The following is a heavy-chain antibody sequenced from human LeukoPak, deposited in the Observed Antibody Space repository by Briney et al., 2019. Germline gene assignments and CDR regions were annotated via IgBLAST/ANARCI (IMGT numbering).Heavy chain of an antibody. CDR3: ASSVTIDAFDI. V-gene: IGHV5-10-1*01. CDR1: GYSFTSYW. D-gene: IGHD4-17*01. Sequence: GESLRISCKGPGYSFTSYWISWVRQMPGKGLAWMGRIDPSDSYTNYSPSFQGHVTISADKSISTAYLQWSSLKASDTAMYYCASSVTIDAFDIWGQGTMVTVSS. CDR2: IDPSDSYT. J-gene: IGHJ3*02.